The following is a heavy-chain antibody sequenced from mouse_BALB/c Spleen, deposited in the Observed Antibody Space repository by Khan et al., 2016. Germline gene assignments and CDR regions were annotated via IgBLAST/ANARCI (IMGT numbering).Heavy chain of an antibody. CDR2: ISTGGDI. CDR1: GFTFSSYV. CDR3: ASGDDDRGYYYSIDY. D-gene: IGHD2-12*01. V-gene: IGHV5-6-5*01. Sequence: EVELVESGGGLVKPGGSLKLSCAASGFTFSSYVMSWVRQTPEKRLEWVASISTGGDIYYPDSVKGRFTISRDNARNILYLQMASLRSEDTAMYYCASGDDDRGYYYSIDYWGQGTSVTVSS. J-gene: IGHJ4*01.